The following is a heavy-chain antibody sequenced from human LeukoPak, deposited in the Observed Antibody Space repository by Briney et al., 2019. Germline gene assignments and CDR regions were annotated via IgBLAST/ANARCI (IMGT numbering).Heavy chain of an antibody. Sequence: GGSLRLSCAASGFTVSSNYMSWVRQAPGKGLEWVPVIYSGGSTYYADSVKGRFTISRDNSKNTLYLQMNSLRAEDTAVYYCARDYCTNGVCAIDYWGQGTLVTVSS. V-gene: IGHV3-53*01. CDR3: ARDYCTNGVCAIDY. D-gene: IGHD2-8*01. CDR1: GFTVSSNY. CDR2: IYSGGST. J-gene: IGHJ4*02.